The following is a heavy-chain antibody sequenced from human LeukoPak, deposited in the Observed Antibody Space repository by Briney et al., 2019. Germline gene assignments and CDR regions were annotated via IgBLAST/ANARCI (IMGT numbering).Heavy chain of an antibody. V-gene: IGHV3-30*18. J-gene: IGHJ4*02. Sequence: HPGGSLRLSCAASGFTFSSYGMHWVRQAPGKGLEWVAVISYDGSNKYYADSVKGRFTISRDNSKNTLYLQMNSLRAEDTAVYYCAKDNSGGSGSYYNGGVFDYWGQGTLVTVSS. D-gene: IGHD3-10*01. CDR3: AKDNSGGSGSYYNGGVFDY. CDR2: ISYDGSNK. CDR1: GFTFSSYG.